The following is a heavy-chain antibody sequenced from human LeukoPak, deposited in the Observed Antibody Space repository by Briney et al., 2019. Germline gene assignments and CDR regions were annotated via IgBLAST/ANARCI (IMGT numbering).Heavy chain of an antibody. CDR2: VSSRSDYI. CDR3: ARPRGGAAAGTTSDY. CDR1: GFTFSSYS. D-gene: IGHD6-13*01. J-gene: IGHJ4*02. V-gene: IGHV3-21*01. Sequence: GGSLRLSCAASGFTFSSYSMNWVRQAPGKGLEWVSYVSSRSDYIYYADSVKGRFTISRDNAKNSLYLQMNSLRAEDTAVYYCARPRGGAAAGTTSDYWGQGTLVTVSS.